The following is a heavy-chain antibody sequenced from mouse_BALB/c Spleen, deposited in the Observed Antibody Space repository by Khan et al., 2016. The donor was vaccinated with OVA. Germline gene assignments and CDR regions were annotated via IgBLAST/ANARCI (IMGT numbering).Heavy chain of an antibody. D-gene: IGHD2-4*01. CDR1: GYSITSDYA. J-gene: IGHJ4*01. CDR2: ISSSGST. CDR3: ARSLYYNYGYALDY. V-gene: IGHV3-2*02. Sequence: EVKLLESGPGLVKPSQSLSLTCTVTGYSITSDYAWNWIRQFPGDRLEWMGYISSSGSTSYNPSLKSRISITRDTSKNQFFLQLKSVTTEDTATYYCARSLYYNYGYALDYWGRGTSVTVSS.